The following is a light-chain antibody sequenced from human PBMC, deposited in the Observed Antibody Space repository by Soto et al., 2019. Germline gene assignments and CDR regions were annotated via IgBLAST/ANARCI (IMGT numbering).Light chain of an antibody. J-gene: IGLJ3*02. CDR3: ATWASSVSACL. V-gene: IGLV1-51*01. Sequence: QSVLTQPPSVSAAPGQKVTISCTGSSSNIGNYYVSWYQHLPGTVPRLLIYDNNNRPSGIADRFSGSKSGKSATLGITRLQAGDEADYYCATWASSVSACLFGAGTKVTVL. CDR1: SSNIGNYY. CDR2: DNN.